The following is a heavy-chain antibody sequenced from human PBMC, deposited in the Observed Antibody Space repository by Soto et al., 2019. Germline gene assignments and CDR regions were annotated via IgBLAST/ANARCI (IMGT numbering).Heavy chain of an antibody. CDR2: IDPSDSYT. CDR1: GYSFTSYW. J-gene: IGHJ5*02. CDR3: ARSPTLAVAGTGYNWFDP. V-gene: IGHV5-10-1*01. Sequence: GESLKISCKGSGYSFTSYWISWVRQMPGKGLEWMGRIDPSDSYTNYSPSFQGHVTISADKSISTAYLQWTSLKASDTAMYYCARSPTLAVAGTGYNWFDPWGQGTLVTVSS. D-gene: IGHD6-19*01.